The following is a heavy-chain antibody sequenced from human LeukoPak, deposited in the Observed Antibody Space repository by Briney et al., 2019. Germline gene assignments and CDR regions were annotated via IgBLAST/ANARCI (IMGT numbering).Heavy chain of an antibody. CDR1: GFTFSSYA. CDR2: IFGSGGST. J-gene: IGHJ4*02. Sequence: GGSLRLSCAASGFTFSSYAMYSVRQAPGKGLELVSGIFGSGGSTHYADSVKGRFTISRDNSKSTVYLQMNSLRAEDTAVYYCAKTTAGYSSGRFPGWPVDYWGQGTLVTVSS. CDR3: AKTTAGYSSGRFPGWPVDY. V-gene: IGHV3-23*01. D-gene: IGHD6-19*01.